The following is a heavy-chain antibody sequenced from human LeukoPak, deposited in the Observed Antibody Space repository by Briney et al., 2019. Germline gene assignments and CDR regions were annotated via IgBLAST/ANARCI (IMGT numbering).Heavy chain of an antibody. J-gene: IGHJ5*02. CDR1: GFTFSSYG. V-gene: IGHV3-30*03. Sequence: PGGSLRLSCAASGFTFSSYGMHWVRQAPGKGLEWVAVISYDGSNKFHADSVKGRFTISRDNSKNTLFLQMNSLRAEDTAVYYCARFWGSSWYFGWFDPWGQGTLVTVSS. D-gene: IGHD6-13*01. CDR3: ARFWGSSWYFGWFDP. CDR2: ISYDGSNK.